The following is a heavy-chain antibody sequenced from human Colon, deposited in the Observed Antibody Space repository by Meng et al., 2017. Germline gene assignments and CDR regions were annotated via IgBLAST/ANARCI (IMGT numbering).Heavy chain of an antibody. CDR3: AIIAVAGDFDY. D-gene: IGHD6-19*01. Sequence: ASVTVSCKASGYTFTGYYMHWVRQAPGQGLEWMGWINPNSGGTNYAQKFQGRVTMNRDTSISTAYMELSRLRSDDTAVYYCAIIAVAGDFDYWGQGTLVTVSS. CDR1: GYTFTGYY. J-gene: IGHJ4*02. CDR2: INPNSGGT. V-gene: IGHV1-2*02.